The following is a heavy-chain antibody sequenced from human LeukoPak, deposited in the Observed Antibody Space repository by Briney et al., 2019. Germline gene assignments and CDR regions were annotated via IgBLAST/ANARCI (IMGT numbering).Heavy chain of an antibody. CDR3: ARDEDHYFDY. Sequence: GGSLRLSCAASGFTFSSYGIHWLRQAPGKGLEWVAVIWYDGSNKYYADSVKGRFTISRDNSKNTLYLQMNSLRAEDTAVYYCARDEDHYFDYWGQGTLVTVSS. J-gene: IGHJ4*02. CDR2: IWYDGSNK. CDR1: GFTFSSYG. V-gene: IGHV3-33*01.